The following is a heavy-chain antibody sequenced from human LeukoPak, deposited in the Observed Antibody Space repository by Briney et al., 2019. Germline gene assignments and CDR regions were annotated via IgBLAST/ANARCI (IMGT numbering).Heavy chain of an antibody. CDR1: GGSINDYY. CDR2: IQSGGST. CDR3: ASQRKYSTSWPFFDY. Sequence: SETLSLTCTVSGGSINDYYWTWIRQPSGQGLEWLGRIQSGGSTNYNPSLRRRLTMSVDTSKNQFSLKLSSVAAADTAVYYCASQRKYSTSWPFFDYWGQGTLVTVSS. J-gene: IGHJ4*02. D-gene: IGHD6-13*01. V-gene: IGHV4-4*07.